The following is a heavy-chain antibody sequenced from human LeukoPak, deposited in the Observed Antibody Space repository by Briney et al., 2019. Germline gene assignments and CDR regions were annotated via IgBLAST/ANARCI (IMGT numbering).Heavy chain of an antibody. V-gene: IGHV3-48*02. CDR2: ISRGGDAI. D-gene: IGHD2-15*01. CDR1: GFTFSSYA. CDR3: ARKLGYCSGGTCYTPSRNAFDI. Sequence: GGSLRLSCAASGFTFSSYAMHWVRQAPGKGLEWVSYISRGGDAIYYADSVKGRFTISRDNAKNSLYLQMNSLRDEDTAVYYCARKLGYCSGGTCYTPSRNAFDIWGQGTMVTVSS. J-gene: IGHJ3*02.